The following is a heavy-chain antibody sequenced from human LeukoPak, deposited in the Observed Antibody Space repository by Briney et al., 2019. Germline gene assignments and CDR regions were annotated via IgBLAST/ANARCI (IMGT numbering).Heavy chain of an antibody. J-gene: IGHJ4*02. D-gene: IGHD2-15*01. CDR3: AKIPPGYCSAGSCYLDY. V-gene: IGHV3-23*01. Sequence: GGSLRLSCAASGLTFGDYAMSWVRQALGKGLEWVSTISSSGRDTYYADSVKGRFTISRDNSKNTLYLQMNSLRAEDTAVFYCAKIPPGYCSAGSCYLDYWGQGTLVTVSS. CDR1: GLTFGDYA. CDR2: ISSSGRDT.